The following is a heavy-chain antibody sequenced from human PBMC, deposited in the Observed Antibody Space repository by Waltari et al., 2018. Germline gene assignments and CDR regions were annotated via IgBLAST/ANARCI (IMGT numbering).Heavy chain of an antibody. J-gene: IGHJ4*02. V-gene: IGHV4-59*12. D-gene: IGHD3-16*02. CDR3: ARDKGRLSDSGVDY. Sequence: QVQLQESGPGLVKPSETLSLTCPVSGGSISSYSWSWIRQPPGKGLEWIGYIYYSGSTNNNPALKSRVTISVDTSKNQFSLKLSSVTAADTAVYYCARDKGRLSDSGVDYWGQGTLVTVSS. CDR1: GGSISSYS. CDR2: IYYSGST.